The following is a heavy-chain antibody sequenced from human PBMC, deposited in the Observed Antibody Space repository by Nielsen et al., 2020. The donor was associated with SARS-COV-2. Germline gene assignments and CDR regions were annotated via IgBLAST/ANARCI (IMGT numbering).Heavy chain of an antibody. CDR3: ARDGGAWFNP. D-gene: IGHD2-15*01. CDR2: ISYDGSNK. J-gene: IGHJ5*02. Sequence: GGSLRLSCAASGFTFSSYAMHWVRQAPGKGLEWVAVISYDGSNKYYADSVKGRFTISRDNSKNTLYLQMNSLRAEDTAVYYCARDGGAWFNPWGQGTLVTVSS. CDR1: GFTFSSYA. V-gene: IGHV3-30*04.